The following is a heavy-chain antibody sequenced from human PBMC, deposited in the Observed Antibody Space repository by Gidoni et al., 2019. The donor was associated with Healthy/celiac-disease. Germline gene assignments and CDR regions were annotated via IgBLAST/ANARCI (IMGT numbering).Heavy chain of an antibody. CDR3: TRDPGYCSSTSCYLFDY. CDR1: GFTFGDYA. Sequence: EVQLVESGGGLVQPGRSLRLYCTASGFTFGDYAMSWVRQAQGKGMELVGFIRSKAYVGTTEYASSVKGRFTSSRDDSKSIAYLQMNSLKTEDTAVYYCTRDPGYCSSTSCYLFDYWGQGTLVTVSS. J-gene: IGHJ4*02. D-gene: IGHD2-2*01. CDR2: IRSKAYVGTT. V-gene: IGHV3-49*04.